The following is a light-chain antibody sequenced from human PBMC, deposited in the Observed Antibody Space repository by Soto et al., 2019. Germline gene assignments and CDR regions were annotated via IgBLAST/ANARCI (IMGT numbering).Light chain of an antibody. CDR1: QGISSY. V-gene: IGKV1-8*01. CDR2: DAS. Sequence: AIRMTQAPSSFSASTGDRVTITCRASQGISSYLAWYQQKPGKAPKLLIYDASTLQGGVPSRFSGSASGTDFTLTISSLQPEDFATYYCQQLNSYPFTFGQGTRLEIK. J-gene: IGKJ5*01. CDR3: QQLNSYPFT.